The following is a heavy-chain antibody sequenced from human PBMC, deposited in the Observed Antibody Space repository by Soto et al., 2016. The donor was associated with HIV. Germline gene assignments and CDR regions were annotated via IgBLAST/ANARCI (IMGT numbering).Heavy chain of an antibody. J-gene: IGHJ3*02. CDR3: AREAGLDDYASGSYYPLHPYAFDI. D-gene: IGHD3-10*01. CDR1: DYSISNGYY. CDR2: IYHSGPT. Sequence: QVQLQESGPGLVKPSETLSLTCDVSDYSISNGYYWGWIRQPPGKGLEWIASIYHSGPTYYNPSLRSRVTISVDTSKNQFYLKMYSVTVADTAVYYCAREAGLDDYASGSYYPLHPYAFDIWGQGTMVTVSS. V-gene: IGHV4-38-2*02.